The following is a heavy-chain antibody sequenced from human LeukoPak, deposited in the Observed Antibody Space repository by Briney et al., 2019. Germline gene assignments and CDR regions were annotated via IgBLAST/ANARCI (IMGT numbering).Heavy chain of an antibody. CDR3: AREQRGGNPHDAFDI. CDR1: GFIFSDYY. Sequence: PGGSLRLSCAGSGFIFSDYYMRWIRQAPGKGLEWVSYISDSGSTIYYADSVKGRFTVSRDNAKNSLYLQMHSLRAEDTAVYFCAREQRGGNPHDAFDIWGQGTMVTVSS. D-gene: IGHD4-23*01. CDR2: ISDSGSTI. J-gene: IGHJ3*02. V-gene: IGHV3-11*01.